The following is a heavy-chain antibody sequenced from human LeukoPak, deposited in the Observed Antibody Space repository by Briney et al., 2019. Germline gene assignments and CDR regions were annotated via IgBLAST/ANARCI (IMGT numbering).Heavy chain of an antibody. CDR2: IRSKANSYAT. CDR3: TRHHQGAVGAADY. J-gene: IGHJ4*02. CDR1: GFTFSGSA. D-gene: IGHD1-26*01. Sequence: GGSLRLSCAASGFTFSGSAMHWVRQASGKGMEWVGRIRSKANSYATAYAASVKGRFTISRDDSKNTAYLQMNSLKPEDTAVYYCTRHHQGAVGAADYWGQGTLVTVSS. V-gene: IGHV3-73*01.